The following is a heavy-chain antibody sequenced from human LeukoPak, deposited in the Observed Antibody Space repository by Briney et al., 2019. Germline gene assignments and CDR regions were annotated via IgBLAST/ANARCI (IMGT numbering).Heavy chain of an antibody. CDR2: IYSGGST. D-gene: IGHD3-9*01. CDR1: GFTVSSNY. J-gene: IGHJ4*02. Sequence: GGSLRLSCAASGFTVSSNYMSWVRQAPGKGLEWVSVIYSGGSTYYADSVKGRFTISRHNSKNTLYLQTNSLRAEDTAVYYCARADILTGLPFDYWGQGTLVTVSS. V-gene: IGHV3-53*04. CDR3: ARADILTGLPFDY.